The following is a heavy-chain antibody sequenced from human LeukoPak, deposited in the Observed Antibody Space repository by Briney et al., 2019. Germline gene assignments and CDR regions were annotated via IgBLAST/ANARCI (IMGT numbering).Heavy chain of an antibody. CDR1: GYTFTSYD. J-gene: IGHJ4*02. Sequence: ASVKVSCKASGYTFTSYDINWVRQATGQELEWMGWMNPNSGNTGYAQKFQGRVTMTRNTSISTAYMELSSLRSEDTAVYYCARVVRVVVVPAAYFDYWGQGTLVTVSS. D-gene: IGHD2-2*01. V-gene: IGHV1-8*01. CDR2: MNPNSGNT. CDR3: ARVVRVVVVPAAYFDY.